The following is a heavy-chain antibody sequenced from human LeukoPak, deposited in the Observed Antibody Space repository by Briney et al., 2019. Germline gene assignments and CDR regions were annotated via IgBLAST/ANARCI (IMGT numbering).Heavy chain of an antibody. CDR3: ARRGQTGYCSSTSCYYYYYMDV. CDR1: GGSISSGGYY. Sequence: PSETLSLTCTVSGGSISSGGYYWSWIRQHPGKGLEWIGYIYYSGSTYYNPSLKSRVTISVDTSKNQFSLKLGSVTAADTAVYYCARRGQTGYCSSTSCYYYYYMDVWGKGTTVTVSS. D-gene: IGHD2-2*03. V-gene: IGHV4-31*03. CDR2: IYYSGST. J-gene: IGHJ6*03.